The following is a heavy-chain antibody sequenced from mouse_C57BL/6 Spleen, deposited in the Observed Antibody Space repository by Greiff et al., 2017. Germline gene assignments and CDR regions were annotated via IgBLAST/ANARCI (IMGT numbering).Heavy chain of an antibody. CDR3: ERWYYGTHWYFDV. CDR1: GYTFTSYW. Sequence: QVQLQQPGAELVRPGSSVKLSCKASGYTFTSYWMHWVKQRPIQGLAWIGNIDPSDSETNYNQQFKNKATLTVDKSSSTAYMQLSSLTSEDSAIYYCERWYYGTHWYFDVWGTGTTVTVSS. CDR2: IDPSDSET. J-gene: IGHJ1*03. D-gene: IGHD1-1*01. V-gene: IGHV1-52*01.